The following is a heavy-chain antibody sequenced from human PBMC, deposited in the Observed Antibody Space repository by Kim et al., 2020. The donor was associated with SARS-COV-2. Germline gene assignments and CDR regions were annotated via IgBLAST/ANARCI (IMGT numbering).Heavy chain of an antibody. Sequence: GESLKISCKGVGYNFARYWIGWVRQMPGKGLEWMGIIYPADSATRYSPSFQGQVTFSADKSINTAYLQWSSLKASDTAMYYCARESDIGYCIGGSCYPPDNWGPGTLVIASS. CDR1: GYNFARYW. J-gene: IGHJ4*02. CDR3: ARESDIGYCIGGSCYPPDN. D-gene: IGHD2-15*01. V-gene: IGHV5-51*01. CDR2: IYPADSAT.